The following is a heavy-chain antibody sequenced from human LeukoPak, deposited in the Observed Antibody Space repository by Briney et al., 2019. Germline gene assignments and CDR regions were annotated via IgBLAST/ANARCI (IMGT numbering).Heavy chain of an antibody. CDR2: ISGSGGST. V-gene: IGHV3-23*01. J-gene: IGHJ4*02. Sequence: GGSLRLSCAASGFTFSSYAMSWVRKAPGKGLEWVSAISGSGGSTYYADSVKGRFTISRDNSKNTLYLQMNSPRAEDTAVYYCAKAPNTAMEFDYWGQGTLVTVSS. CDR3: AKAPNTAMEFDY. D-gene: IGHD5-18*01. CDR1: GFTFSSYA.